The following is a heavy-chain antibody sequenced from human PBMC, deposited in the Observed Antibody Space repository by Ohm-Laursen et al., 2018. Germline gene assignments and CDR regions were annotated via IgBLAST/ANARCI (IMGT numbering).Heavy chain of an antibody. J-gene: IGHJ5*02. D-gene: IGHD3-22*01. CDR1: GFTFSSYA. CDR2: ISGSGGST. V-gene: IGHV3-23*01. Sequence: GSLRLSCTASGFTFSSYAMSWVRQAPGKGLEWVSAISGSGGSTYYADSVKGRFTISRDNSKNTLYLQMNSLRAGDTAVYYCARGGAPDSSGYLFSWFDPWGQGTLVAVSS. CDR3: ARGGAPDSSGYLFSWFDP.